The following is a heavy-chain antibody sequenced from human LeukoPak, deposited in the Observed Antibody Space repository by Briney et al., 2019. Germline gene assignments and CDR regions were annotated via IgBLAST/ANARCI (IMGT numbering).Heavy chain of an antibody. CDR1: GFIFSSYG. CDR2: IRYDGSNK. D-gene: IGHD6-19*01. J-gene: IGHJ4*02. Sequence: PGGSLRLSCAASGFIFSSYGVQWVREAPGKGVEWVAFIRYDGSNKYYADSVKGRFTISRDNSKNTLYLQMNSLRAEDTAVYYCAKDLTRGQWLVNLDYWGQGTLVTVSS. V-gene: IGHV3-30*02. CDR3: AKDLTRGQWLVNLDY.